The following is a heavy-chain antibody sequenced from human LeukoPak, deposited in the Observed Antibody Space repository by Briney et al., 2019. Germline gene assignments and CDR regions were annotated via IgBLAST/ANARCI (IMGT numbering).Heavy chain of an antibody. CDR2: ISYDGSNK. V-gene: IGHV3-30*04. Sequence: GRSLRLSCAASGFTFSSYAMHWVRQAPGKGLEGVTVISYDGSNKYYADSVKGRFTISRDNSKNMLYLQMNSLRAEDTAVYYCARGAPIWFGELLLPDYWGQGTLVTVSS. J-gene: IGHJ4*02. D-gene: IGHD3-10*01. CDR1: GFTFSSYA. CDR3: ARGAPIWFGELLLPDY.